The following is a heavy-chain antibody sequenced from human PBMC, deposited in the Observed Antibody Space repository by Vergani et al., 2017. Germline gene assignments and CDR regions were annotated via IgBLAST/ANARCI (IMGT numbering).Heavy chain of an antibody. D-gene: IGHD2-2*02. CDR3: ARLGCSSTSCYTRPNYFDY. Sequence: QVQLVQSGAEVKKPGASVKVSCKASGYTFTSYGISWVRQAPGQGLEWMGWISAYNGNTNYAQKLQGRVTMTTDTSTSTAYMELRSLRSDDTAVYYCARLGCSSTSCYTRPNYFDYWGQGTLVTVSS. CDR1: GYTFTSYG. V-gene: IGHV1-18*01. J-gene: IGHJ4*02. CDR2: ISAYNGNT.